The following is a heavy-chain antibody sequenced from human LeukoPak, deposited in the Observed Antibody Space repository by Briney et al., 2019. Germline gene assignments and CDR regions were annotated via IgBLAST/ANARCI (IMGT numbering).Heavy chain of an antibody. CDR2: INTNTGNP. CDR1: GYTFTDNA. CDR3: ARWPTDAFDI. Sequence: ASVTVSCKTSGYTFTDNAINWVRQAPGQGLEWMGWINTNTGNPTYAQGFTGRFVFSLDTSVSTAYLQISSLKAEDTAVYYCARWPTDAFDIWGQGTMVTVSS. V-gene: IGHV7-4-1*02. J-gene: IGHJ3*02.